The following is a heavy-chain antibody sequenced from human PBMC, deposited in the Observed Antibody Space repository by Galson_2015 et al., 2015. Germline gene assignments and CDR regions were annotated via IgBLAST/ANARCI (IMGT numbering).Heavy chain of an antibody. CDR1: GYTFTSYG. CDR2: ISAYNGNT. J-gene: IGHJ2*01. CDR3: ARGMHDYGDYSSGWYLDL. V-gene: IGHV1-18*01. Sequence: SVKVSCKASGYTFTSYGISWVRQAPGQGLEWMGWISAYNGNTNYAQKLQGRVTMTTDTSTSTAYMELRSLRSDDTAVYYCARGMHDYGDYSSGWYLDLWGRGTLVTVSS. D-gene: IGHD4-17*01.